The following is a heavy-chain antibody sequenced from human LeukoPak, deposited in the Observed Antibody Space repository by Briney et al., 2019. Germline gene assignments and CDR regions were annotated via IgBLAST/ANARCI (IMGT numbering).Heavy chain of an antibody. Sequence: PGGSLRLSCAASGFTFSSSAMSWVRQVPGKGLEWVSGISASGGSTNYADSVRGRFTISRDNSKNTLYLEMNSLRVEDTAVYYCAKDRCGGDCAFEGGFDVWGQGTMVTVSS. CDR1: GFTFSSSA. CDR3: AKDRCGGDCAFEGGFDV. V-gene: IGHV3-23*01. D-gene: IGHD2-21*02. J-gene: IGHJ3*01. CDR2: ISASGGST.